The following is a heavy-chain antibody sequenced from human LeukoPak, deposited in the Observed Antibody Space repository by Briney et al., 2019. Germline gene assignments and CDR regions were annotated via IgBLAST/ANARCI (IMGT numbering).Heavy chain of an antibody. CDR2: IIPIFGTA. CDR3: ASTAPVSGTASLDY. CDR1: GGTFSSYA. Sequence: ASVKVSCKASGGTFSSYAISWVRQAPGQGLEWMGGIIPIFGTANYAQKFQGRVTITADESTSTAYMELSSLRSEDTAVYYCASTAPVSGTASLDYWGQGTLVTVSS. J-gene: IGHJ4*02. D-gene: IGHD1-14*01. V-gene: IGHV1-69*01.